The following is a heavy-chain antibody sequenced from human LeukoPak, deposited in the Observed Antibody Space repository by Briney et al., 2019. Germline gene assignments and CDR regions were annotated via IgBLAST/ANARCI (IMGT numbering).Heavy chain of an antibody. CDR2: INHSGST. CDR1: GGSFSGYY. V-gene: IGHV4-34*01. Sequence: SETLSLTCTVYGGSFSGYYWSWIRQPPGKGLEWIGEINHSGSTNYNPSLKSRVTISVDTSKNQFSLKLSSVTAADTAVYYCARRLGHSNFVNYYYAMDVWGQGTTVTVSS. D-gene: IGHD4-11*01. J-gene: IGHJ6*02. CDR3: ARRLGHSNFVNYYYAMDV.